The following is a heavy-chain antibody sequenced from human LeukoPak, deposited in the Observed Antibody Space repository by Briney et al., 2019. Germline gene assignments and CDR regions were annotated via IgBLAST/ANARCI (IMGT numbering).Heavy chain of an antibody. V-gene: IGHV1-69*04. CDR3: ARDIAAASLHY. Sequence: ASVKVSCKASGGTFSSYAISWVRQAPGQGLEWMGRIIPILGTANYAQKFQGRVTITADKSTSTAYMELSSLRSEDTAVYYCARDIAAASLHYWGQGTLVTVSS. D-gene: IGHD6-13*01. J-gene: IGHJ4*02. CDR1: GGTFSSYA. CDR2: IIPILGTA.